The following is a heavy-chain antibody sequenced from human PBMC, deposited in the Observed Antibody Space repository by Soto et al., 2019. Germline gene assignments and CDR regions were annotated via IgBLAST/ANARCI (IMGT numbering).Heavy chain of an antibody. J-gene: IGHJ4*02. CDR3: VADVGGYIYGLARH. D-gene: IGHD6-25*01. V-gene: IGHV1-18*01. Sequence: ASVKVSCKASGYTFTNFGISWVRQAPGQGLEWIGWISAYNGNTNYAQNFQGRVTMTTDTSTSTTYMELRSLRPDDTAVYYCVADVGGYIYGLARHRGPGTLVTGSS. CDR2: ISAYNGNT. CDR1: GYTFTNFG.